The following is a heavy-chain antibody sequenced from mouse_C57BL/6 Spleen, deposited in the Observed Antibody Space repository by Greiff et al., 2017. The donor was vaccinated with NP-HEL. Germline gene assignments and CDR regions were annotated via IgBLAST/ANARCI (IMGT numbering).Heavy chain of an antibody. D-gene: IGHD4-1*01. Sequence: VQLQQSGPELVKPGASVKISCKASGYAFSSSWMNWVKQRPGKGLEWIGRIYPGDGGTNYNGKFKGKATLTADKSSSTAYMQLSSLTSEDSAVYCCARDWDTWFAYWGQGTLVTVSA. CDR3: ARDWDTWFAY. CDR1: GYAFSSSW. CDR2: IYPGDGGT. J-gene: IGHJ3*01. V-gene: IGHV1-82*01.